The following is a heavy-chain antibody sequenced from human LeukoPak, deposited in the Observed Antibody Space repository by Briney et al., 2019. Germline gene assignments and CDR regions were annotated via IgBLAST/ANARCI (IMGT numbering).Heavy chain of an antibody. CDR1: GGSISSSSYY. CDR3: ARVRQWFGELLLLYNWFDP. Sequence: SETLSHTCTVSGGSISSSSYYWGWIRQPPGKGLEWIGSIYYSGSTYYNPSLKSRVTISVDTSKNQFSLKLSSVTAADTAVYYCARVRQWFGELLLLYNWFDPWGQGTLVTVSS. CDR2: IYYSGST. D-gene: IGHD3-10*01. J-gene: IGHJ5*02. V-gene: IGHV4-39*07.